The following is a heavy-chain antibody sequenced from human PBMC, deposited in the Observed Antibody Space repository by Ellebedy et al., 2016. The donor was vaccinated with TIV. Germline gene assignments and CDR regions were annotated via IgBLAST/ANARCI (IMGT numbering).Heavy chain of an antibody. CDR2: ISGSGGST. D-gene: IGHD2-21*02. J-gene: IGHJ3*02. CDR1: GFTFSSYA. V-gene: IGHV3-23*01. Sequence: GGSLRLXCAASGFTFSSYAMSWVRQAPGKGLEWVSAISGSGGSTYYADSVKGRFTISRDNSKNTLYLQMNSLRAEDTAVYYCAKFFPLCGGDCSIPDAFDIWGQGTMVTVSS. CDR3: AKFFPLCGGDCSIPDAFDI.